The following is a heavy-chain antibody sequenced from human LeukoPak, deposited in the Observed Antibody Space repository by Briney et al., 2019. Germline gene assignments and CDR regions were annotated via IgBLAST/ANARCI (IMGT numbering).Heavy chain of an antibody. Sequence: SVKVSCKASGGTFSSYAISWVRQAPGQGLEWMGRIIPILGIANYAQKFQGRVTITADKSTSTAYMELSSLRSEDTAVYYCARVGWPRIMGAIPLYYYGMDVWGQGTTVTVSS. D-gene: IGHD1-26*01. CDR2: IIPILGIA. CDR3: ARVGWPRIMGAIPLYYYGMDV. CDR1: GGTFSSYA. J-gene: IGHJ6*02. V-gene: IGHV1-69*04.